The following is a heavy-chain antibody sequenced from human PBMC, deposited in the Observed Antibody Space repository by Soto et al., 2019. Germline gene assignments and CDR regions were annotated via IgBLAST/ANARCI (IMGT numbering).Heavy chain of an antibody. D-gene: IGHD3-16*02. CDR3: ARDGLLFSGPYRPSRVDD. J-gene: IGHJ4*02. Sequence: VNPPQTHTQTGTFSGFSISTHSMAVGWIRQPPGKALEWLALIYWNDDKPYSPSLKSRLTLTKDTSNNQVVLTMTNMDPVDTASYYCARDGLLFSGPYRPSRVDDWGLGTLVTFSS. CDR1: GFSISTHSMA. V-gene: IGHV2-5*01. CDR2: IYWNDDK.